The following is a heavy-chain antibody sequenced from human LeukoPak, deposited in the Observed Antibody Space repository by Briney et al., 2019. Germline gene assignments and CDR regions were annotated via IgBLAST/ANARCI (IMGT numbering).Heavy chain of an antibody. Sequence: PSETLSLNCSVSGGSISSSSYYWGWIRQPPGKGLEWIGYIYYSRSPNYNPSLKSRVSISVDTSNNQFSLKLSSVTAADTAVYYCTRDRIVVVPAAGWYGMDVWGQGTTVTVSS. CDR1: GGSISSSSYY. V-gene: IGHV4-61*01. J-gene: IGHJ6*02. CDR3: TRDRIVVVPAAGWYGMDV. CDR2: IYYSRSP. D-gene: IGHD2-2*01.